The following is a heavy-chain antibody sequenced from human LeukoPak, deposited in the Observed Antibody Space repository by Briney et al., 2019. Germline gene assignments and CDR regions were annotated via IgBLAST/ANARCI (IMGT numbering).Heavy chain of an antibody. CDR1: GFTFSSYE. CDR2: ISSSGSTI. J-gene: IGHJ4*02. Sequence: PGGSLRLSCAASGFTFSSYEMNWVRQAPGKGLEWVSYISSSGSTIYYADSVKGRFTISRDNAKNSLYLQMNSLRAEDTAVYYCARVGLRDFYGPGTYYNFDYWGQGTLVPVSS. D-gene: IGHD3-10*01. CDR3: ARVGLRDFYGPGTYYNFDY. V-gene: IGHV3-48*03.